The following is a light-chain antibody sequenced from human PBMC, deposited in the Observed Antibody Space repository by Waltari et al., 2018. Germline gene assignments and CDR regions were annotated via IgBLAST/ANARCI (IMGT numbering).Light chain of an antibody. CDR3: SSYTTSISYV. CDR1: RSDIGVYHH. Sequence: QSALTQPASVSGSPGPSITISCPGTRSDIGVYHHVPWYQQHPGKAPKLMIYDVTNRPSGVSDRFSGSKSDYTASLTISGLQAEDEADYYCSSYTTSISYVFGTGTRVTVL. J-gene: IGLJ1*01. CDR2: DVT. V-gene: IGLV2-14*03.